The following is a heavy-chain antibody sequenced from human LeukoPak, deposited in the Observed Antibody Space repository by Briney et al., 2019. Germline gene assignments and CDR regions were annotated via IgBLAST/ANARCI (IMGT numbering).Heavy chain of an antibody. V-gene: IGHV4-34*01. CDR2: INHSGST. Sequence: GSLRLSCAASGFTFSSYEMNWVRQPPGKGLEWIGEINHSGSTNYNPSLKSRVTISVDTSKNQFSLKLSSVTAADTAVYYCARGHIYYYDSCGPYNWFDPWGQGTLVTVSS. CDR3: ARGHIYYYDSCGPYNWFDP. CDR1: GFTFSSYE. J-gene: IGHJ5*02. D-gene: IGHD3-22*01.